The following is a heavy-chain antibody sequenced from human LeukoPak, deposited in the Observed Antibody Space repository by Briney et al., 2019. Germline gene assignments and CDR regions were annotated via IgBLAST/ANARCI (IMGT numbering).Heavy chain of an antibody. Sequence: SETLSLTCTVSGGPISSYHWSWVRQPAGKGLEWIGRIYNSGSTNYNPSLKSRVTMSVDTSKCQFSLKLSSVTAADTAVYYCVRDEAVPGTFGQNWGQGTLVTVSS. CDR2: IYNSGST. CDR3: VRDEAVPGTFGQN. V-gene: IGHV4-4*07. J-gene: IGHJ4*02. D-gene: IGHD3-16*01. CDR1: GGPISSYH.